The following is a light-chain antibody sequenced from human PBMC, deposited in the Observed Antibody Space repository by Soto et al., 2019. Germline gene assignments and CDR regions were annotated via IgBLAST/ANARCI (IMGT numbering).Light chain of an antibody. J-gene: IGKJ5*01. V-gene: IGKV3-20*01. CDR3: QQSYSTPPIT. CDR2: GAS. Sequence: EIVLTQSPGTLSLSPGERAILSCRASQSVSSNLAWYQQKPGQAPRLLVYGASNRATGIPDRFSGSGSGTDFTLTISSLQPEDFATYYCQQSYSTPPITFGQGTRLEIK. CDR1: QSVSSN.